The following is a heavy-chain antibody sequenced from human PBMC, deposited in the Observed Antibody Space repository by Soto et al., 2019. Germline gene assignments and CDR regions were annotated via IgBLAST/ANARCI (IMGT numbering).Heavy chain of an antibody. CDR3: AKDLIYGYNSGRPFDS. J-gene: IGHJ4*02. D-gene: IGHD6-19*01. CDR2: VGGRGDTT. CDR1: GFIFSDYA. V-gene: IGHV3-23*01. Sequence: GGSLRLSCAASGFIFSDYAMSWVRQAPGKGLEWVSAVGGRGDTTYYADSVKGRFTISRDNSKNTLYLQMNSLRAEDTAVYYCAKDLIYGYNSGRPFDSWGQGTLVTVSS.